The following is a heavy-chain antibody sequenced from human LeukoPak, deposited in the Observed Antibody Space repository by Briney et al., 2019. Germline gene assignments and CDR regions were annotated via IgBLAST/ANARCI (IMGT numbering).Heavy chain of an antibody. Sequence: SVKVSCKASGGTFSSYAISWGRQAPGQGLEWMGGIIPIFGTANYAQKFQGRVTITTDESTSTACMELSSLRSEDTAVYYCARDLGAARNLRDGSPRSPEIYAFDIWGQGTMVTVSS. CDR3: ARDLGAARNLRDGSPRSPEIYAFDI. CDR2: IIPIFGTA. D-gene: IGHD6-6*01. V-gene: IGHV1-69*05. J-gene: IGHJ3*02. CDR1: GGTFSSYA.